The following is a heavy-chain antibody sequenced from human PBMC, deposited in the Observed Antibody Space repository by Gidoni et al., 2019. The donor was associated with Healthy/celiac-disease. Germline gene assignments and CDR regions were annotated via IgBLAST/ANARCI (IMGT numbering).Heavy chain of an antibody. D-gene: IGHD3-22*01. CDR2: INPNSGGT. CDR3: ARAGYYYDSSGYPSGMDV. J-gene: IGHJ6*02. CDR1: GYTFTGSL. V-gene: IGHV1-2*07. Sequence: QVQLVQAGAEVKKPGASVKVSCKASGYTFTGSLMHWVRQATGQGRVWMGWINPNSGGTSYAHKFQGRVTMTRDTSISTAYMELSRLRSDDTAVYYCARAGYYYDSSGYPSGMDVWGQGTTVTVSS.